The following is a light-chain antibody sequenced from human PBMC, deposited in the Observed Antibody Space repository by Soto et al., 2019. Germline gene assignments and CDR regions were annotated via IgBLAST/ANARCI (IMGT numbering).Light chain of an antibody. CDR3: SSYAGIYTYV. CDR2: DDS. J-gene: IGLJ1*01. Sequence: QSALTQPRSVSGSPGQSVTISCTGTSSDVGGSDYVSWYLLHPGKAPKLMIYDDSERPSGVPDRFSGSKSGNTASLTISGLQPEDEADYYCSSYAGIYTYVFGTGTKVTVL. CDR1: SSDVGGSDY. V-gene: IGLV2-11*01.